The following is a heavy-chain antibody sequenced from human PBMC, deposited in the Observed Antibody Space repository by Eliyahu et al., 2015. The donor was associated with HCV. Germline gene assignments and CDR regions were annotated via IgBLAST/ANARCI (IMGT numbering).Heavy chain of an antibody. CDR2: IWYDGSNK. J-gene: IGHJ6*02. CDR1: GFTFSSYG. CDR3: ARDRARTGTTGTRPPYYYYGMDV. Sequence: QVQLVESGGGVVQPGRSLRLSCAASGFTFSSYGMHWVRQAPGKGLEWVAVIWYDGSNKYYADSVKGRFTISRDNSKNTLYLQMNSLRAEDTAVYYCARDRARTGTTGTRPPYYYYGMDVWGQGTTVTVSS. D-gene: IGHD1-1*01. V-gene: IGHV3-33*01.